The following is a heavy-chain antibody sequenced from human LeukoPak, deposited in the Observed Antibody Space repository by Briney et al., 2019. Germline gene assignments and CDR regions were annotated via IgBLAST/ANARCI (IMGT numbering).Heavy chain of an antibody. CDR2: INHSGST. V-gene: IGHV4-34*01. CDR3: ARARGAVAIDY. J-gene: IGHJ4*02. Sequence: PSETLSLTCAVYIGSFSGYDWTWIRQAPGKGLEWIGEINHSGSTNYNASLKSRVTISVDTSKNQFSLKLTSVTAADTGMYFCARARGAVAIDYWGQGTRSPSPQ. D-gene: IGHD6-19*01. CDR1: IGSFSGYD.